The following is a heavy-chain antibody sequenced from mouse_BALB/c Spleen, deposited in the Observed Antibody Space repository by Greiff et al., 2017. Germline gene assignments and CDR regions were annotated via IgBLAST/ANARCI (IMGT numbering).Heavy chain of an antibody. CDR1: GYAFSSYW. Sequence: QVQLQQSGAELVRPGSSVKISCKASGYAFSSYWMNWVKQRPGQGLEWIGQIYPGDGDTNYNGKFKGKATLTADKSSSTAYMQLSSLTSEDSAVYFCARGNYGTWLAYWGQGTLVTVSA. D-gene: IGHD1-1*01. CDR2: IYPGDGDT. V-gene: IGHV1-80*01. CDR3: ARGNYGTWLAY. J-gene: IGHJ3*01.